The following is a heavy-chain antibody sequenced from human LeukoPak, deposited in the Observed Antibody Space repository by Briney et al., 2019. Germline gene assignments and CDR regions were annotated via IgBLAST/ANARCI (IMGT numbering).Heavy chain of an antibody. J-gene: IGHJ4*02. CDR2: ISYDGSEK. CDR1: GYTFSANG. CDR3: ARDFSGDYYFDY. Sequence: GGSLRLSCAASGYTFSANGMHWIRQAPGKGLEWVGMISYDGSEKYYGDSVKGRFTISRDDSKSTLFLQMNSLRAEDTAVYYCARDFSGDYYFDYWGQGTLVTVSS. V-gene: IGHV3-33*01. D-gene: IGHD7-27*01.